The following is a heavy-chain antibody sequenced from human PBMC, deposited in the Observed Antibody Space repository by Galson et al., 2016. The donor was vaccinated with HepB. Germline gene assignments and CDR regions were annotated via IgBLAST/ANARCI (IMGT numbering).Heavy chain of an antibody. V-gene: IGHV4-38-2*01. CDR2: LFHRGTT. Sequence: ETLSLTCAVSGYSINSGSYWGWVRQPPGKGLEWIGNLFHRGTTFYNPSLKRRVTISLDTSKNQFSLTLTSVTAADTAVYYCARTPYGMDVWGQGTTVTVSS. CDR3: ARTPYGMDV. J-gene: IGHJ6*02. CDR1: GYSINSGSY.